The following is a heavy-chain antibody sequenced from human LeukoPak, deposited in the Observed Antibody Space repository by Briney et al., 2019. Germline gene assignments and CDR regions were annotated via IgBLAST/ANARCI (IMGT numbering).Heavy chain of an antibody. CDR1: GDSISDYF. Sequence: SETLSLTCTVSGDSISDYFWTWIRQPPGKGLEWIGYAADSGSTNYNPSLKSRVTISVDTSKNQFSLRLTSVTAADTAVYYCARQTGSGLFILPGGQGTLVTVSS. CDR3: ARQTGSGLFILP. D-gene: IGHD3/OR15-3a*01. CDR2: AADSGST. V-gene: IGHV4-59*08. J-gene: IGHJ4*02.